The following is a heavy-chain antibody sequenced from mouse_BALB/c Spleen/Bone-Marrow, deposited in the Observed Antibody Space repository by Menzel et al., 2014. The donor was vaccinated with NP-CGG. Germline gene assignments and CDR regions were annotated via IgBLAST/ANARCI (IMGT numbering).Heavy chain of an antibody. D-gene: IGHD2-4*01. J-gene: IGHJ2*01. CDR1: GFNIKDTY. V-gene: IGHV14-3*02. CDR2: IDPANGNT. Sequence: VQLQQSGAELVKPGASVKLSCTASGFNIKDTYMHWVKQRPEQGLEWIGRIDPANGNTKYDPKFQGKATITADTSSNTAYLQLSSPTSEDTAVYFCALYYDYDVGYWGQGTTLTVSS. CDR3: ALYYDYDVGY.